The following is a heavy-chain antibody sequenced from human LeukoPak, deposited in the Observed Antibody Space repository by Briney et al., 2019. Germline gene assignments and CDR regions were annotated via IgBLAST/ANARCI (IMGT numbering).Heavy chain of an antibody. V-gene: IGHV3-72*01. D-gene: IGHD4-23*01. CDR1: GFTFSSYS. CDR3: ARGLNSFDC. J-gene: IGHJ4*02. CDR2: TRNKANSYTT. Sequence: GGSLRLSCAASGFTFSSYSMNWVRQAPGKGLEWVGRTRNKANSYTTEYAASVRGRFTISRDESKNSLYLKMNSLKTEDTAVYYCARGLNSFDCWGQGTLVTVSS.